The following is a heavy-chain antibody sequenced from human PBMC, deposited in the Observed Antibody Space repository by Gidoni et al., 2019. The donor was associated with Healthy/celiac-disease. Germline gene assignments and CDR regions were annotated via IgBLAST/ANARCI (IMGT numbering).Heavy chain of an antibody. CDR1: AFTFDDYA. CDR2: ISWNSGSI. V-gene: IGHV3-9*01. Sequence: EVQLVESGGGLVQPGRSLRLSCAASAFTFDDYAMHWGRQAPGKGLELVSGISWNSGSIGYADSVKGRFTISRDNAKNSLYLQMNSLRAEDTALYYCVVAASYYYYGMDVWGQGTTVTVSS. CDR3: VVAASYYYYGMDV. D-gene: IGHD2-15*01. J-gene: IGHJ6*02.